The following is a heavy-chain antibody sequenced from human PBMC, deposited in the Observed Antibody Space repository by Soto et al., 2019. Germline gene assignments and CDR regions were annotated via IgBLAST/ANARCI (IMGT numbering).Heavy chain of an antibody. CDR1: GFTFSSYG. CDR3: AKDLGSGWNY. D-gene: IGHD6-19*01. J-gene: IGHJ4*02. V-gene: IGHV3-30*18. Sequence: VQLVESGGGVVQPGRSLRLSCAASGFTFSSYGIHWVRQAPGKGLEWVAVISYDGSNKYYADSVKGRFTISRDNSKNTLYLQMNSLRAEDTAVYYCAKDLGSGWNYWGQGTLVTVSS. CDR2: ISYDGSNK.